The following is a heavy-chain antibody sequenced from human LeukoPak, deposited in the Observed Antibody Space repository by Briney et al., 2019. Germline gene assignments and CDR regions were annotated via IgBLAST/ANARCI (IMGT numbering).Heavy chain of an antibody. V-gene: IGHV4-34*01. D-gene: IGHD1-1*01. J-gene: IGHJ4*02. CDR3: ARGPGHSFKY. Sequence: GSLRLSCAASGFTVSSNYMSWVRQSPGKGLEWLGEISHIGNTHYNPSLKGRVTVSVDISADMSTTRVSLNLKSVTAADMAIYYCARGPGHSFKYWGQGTRVTVSS. CDR2: ISHIGNT. CDR1: GFTVSSNY.